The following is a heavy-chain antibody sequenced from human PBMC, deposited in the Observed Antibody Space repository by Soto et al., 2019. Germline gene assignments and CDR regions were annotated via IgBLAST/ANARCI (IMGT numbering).Heavy chain of an antibody. D-gene: IGHD6-19*01. CDR1: GFTFSSYA. CDR2: MSGSGGST. J-gene: IGHJ6*02. CDR3: AKDGYSSGWYPTHV. Sequence: PGGSLRLSCAASGFTFSSYAMTWVRQAPGKGLEWVSGMSGSGGSTYYGDSVKGRFTISRDNSKNTLYLQMNSLRAEDTAVYYCAKDGYSSGWYPTHVWGQGTTVTVSS. V-gene: IGHV3-23*01.